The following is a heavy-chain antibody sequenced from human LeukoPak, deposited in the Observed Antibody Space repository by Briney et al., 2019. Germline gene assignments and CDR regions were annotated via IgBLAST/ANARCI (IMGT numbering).Heavy chain of an antibody. CDR2: IGGSDTTT. D-gene: IGHD3-22*01. CDR3: TTLGYHLDS. V-gene: IGHV3-48*03. J-gene: IGHJ4*02. CDR1: GFDFSAYE. Sequence: GGSLRLSCAASGFDFSAYEMNWLRQAPGKGLEWVSYIGGSDTTTYYADSVKGRFTISRDNARNSLYLQMNSLRAEDTALSYCTTLGYHLDSWGQGTLVTVSS.